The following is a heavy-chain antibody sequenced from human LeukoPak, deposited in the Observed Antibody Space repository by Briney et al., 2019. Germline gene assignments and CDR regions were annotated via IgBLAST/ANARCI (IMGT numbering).Heavy chain of an antibody. J-gene: IGHJ3*02. CDR1: GFTFSSYS. Sequence: GGSLRLSCAASGFTFSSYSMNWVRQAPGKGLEWVSSIRQSGDITYYADSVKGRFTISRDNSKNALSLQMNSLSREDTAIYYCVRRGGSDGWGAFDIWGQGTVVTVSS. CDR2: IRQSGDIT. CDR3: VRRGGSDGWGAFDI. D-gene: IGHD5-24*01. V-gene: IGHV3-23*01.